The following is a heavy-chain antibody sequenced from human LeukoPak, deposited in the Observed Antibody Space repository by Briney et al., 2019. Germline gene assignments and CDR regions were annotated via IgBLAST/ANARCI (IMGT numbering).Heavy chain of an antibody. V-gene: IGHV4-30-4*08. D-gene: IGHD6-19*01. CDR2: IYYSGST. CDR1: GGSISSGDYY. Sequence: SQTLSLTCTVSGGSISSGDYYWSWIRQPPGKGLEWIGYIYYSGSTYYNPSLKSRVTISVDTSKNQFSLKLSSVTAADTAVYYCARRIAVAGRDAFDIWGQGTMVTVSS. CDR3: ARRIAVAGRDAFDI. J-gene: IGHJ3*02.